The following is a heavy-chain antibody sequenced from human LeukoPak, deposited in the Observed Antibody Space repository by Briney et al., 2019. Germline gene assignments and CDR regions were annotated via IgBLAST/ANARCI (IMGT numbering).Heavy chain of an antibody. CDR2: IYYSGST. D-gene: IGHD1-14*01. Sequence: SETLSLTCTVSGGSISSSSYYWGWIRQPPGKGLEWIGSIYYSGSTYYNPSLKSRVTISVDTSKNQFSLKLSSVTAADTAVYYCARRGRNNWNHSWGQGTLVTVSS. CDR3: ARRGRNNWNHS. V-gene: IGHV4-39*01. CDR1: GGSISSSSYY. J-gene: IGHJ4*02.